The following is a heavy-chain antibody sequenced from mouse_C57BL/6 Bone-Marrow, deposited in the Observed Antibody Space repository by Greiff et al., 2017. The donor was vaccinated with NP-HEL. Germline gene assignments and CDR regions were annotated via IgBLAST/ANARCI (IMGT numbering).Heavy chain of an antibody. Sequence: QVQLQQPGAELVKPGASVKMSCKASGYTFTSYWITWVKQRPGQGLEWIGDIYPGSGSTNYNEKFKSKATLTVDTSSSTAYMQLSRLTSEDSAVYYCARVDYYGSSYGWYFDVWGTGTTVTVSS. J-gene: IGHJ1*03. CDR1: GYTFTSYW. D-gene: IGHD1-1*01. CDR2: IYPGSGST. CDR3: ARVDYYGSSYGWYFDV. V-gene: IGHV1-55*01.